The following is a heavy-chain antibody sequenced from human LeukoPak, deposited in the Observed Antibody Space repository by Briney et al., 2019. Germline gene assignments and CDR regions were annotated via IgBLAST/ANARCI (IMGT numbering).Heavy chain of an antibody. V-gene: IGHV4-39*01. D-gene: IGHD6-13*01. J-gene: IGHJ4*02. Sequence: PSETLSLTCTVSGGSISSSSYYWGWIRQPPGKGLEWIGSIYYSGSTYYNPSLKSRVTISVDTSKNQFSLKLSSVTAADTAVYYCARPGQYSSSWYAPFVDWGQGTLVTVSS. CDR1: GGSISSSSYY. CDR3: ARPGQYSSSWYAPFVD. CDR2: IYYSGST.